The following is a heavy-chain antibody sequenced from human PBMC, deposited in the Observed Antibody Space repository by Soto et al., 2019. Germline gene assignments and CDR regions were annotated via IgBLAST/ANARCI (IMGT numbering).Heavy chain of an antibody. CDR2: IWYDGSNK. CDR1: GFTFSSYG. Sequence: QVQLVESGGGVVQPGRSLRLSCAASGFTFSSYGMHWVRQAPGKGLEWVAVIWYDGSNKYYADSVKGRFTISRDNSKNXXYXQRXGLRAEDTAVYYCARDRLSSTSCYRRCYYYYGMDVWGQGTTVTVSS. V-gene: IGHV3-33*01. J-gene: IGHJ6*02. CDR3: ARDRLSSTSCYRRCYYYYGMDV. D-gene: IGHD2-2*01.